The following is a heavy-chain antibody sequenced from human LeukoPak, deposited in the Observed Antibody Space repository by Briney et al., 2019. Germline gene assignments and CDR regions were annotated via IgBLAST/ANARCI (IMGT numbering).Heavy chain of an antibody. CDR1: GFTFSSYA. J-gene: IGHJ4*02. V-gene: IGHV3-30-3*01. Sequence: GGSLRLSCAASGFTFSSYAMHWVRQAPGKELEWVAVISYDGSNKYYADSVKGRFTISRDNSKNTLYLQMNSLRAEDTAVYYCARGGNAATYWGQGTLVTVSS. D-gene: IGHD3-10*01. CDR3: ARGGNAATY. CDR2: ISYDGSNK.